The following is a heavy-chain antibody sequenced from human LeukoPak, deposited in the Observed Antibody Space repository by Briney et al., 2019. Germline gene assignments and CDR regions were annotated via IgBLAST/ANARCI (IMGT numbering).Heavy chain of an antibody. CDR1: GGTFISYA. CDR2: IIPIFGTA. CDR3: ARNCGGDCFIPYFDY. J-gene: IGHJ4*02. D-gene: IGHD2-21*01. Sequence: SVKVSCKASGGTFISYAISWVRQAPGQGLERMGGIIPIFGTANYAKKFQGRGTITADESTSTAYMELSSLRSEDTAVYYCARNCGGDCFIPYFDYWGQGTLVTVSS. V-gene: IGHV1-69*13.